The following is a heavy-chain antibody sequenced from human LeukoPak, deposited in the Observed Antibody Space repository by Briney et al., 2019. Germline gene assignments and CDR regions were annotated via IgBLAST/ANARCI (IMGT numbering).Heavy chain of an antibody. D-gene: IGHD4-17*01. V-gene: IGHV3-30-3*01. Sequence: GRSLRLSCAASGFTFSSYAMHWVRQAPGKGLEWVAVISYDGSNKYYADSVKGRFTISRDNSENTLYLQMNSLRAEDTAVYYCARGSPYGDYDVGGQGTLVTVSS. CDR3: ARGSPYGDYDV. CDR1: GFTFSSYA. J-gene: IGHJ4*02. CDR2: ISYDGSNK.